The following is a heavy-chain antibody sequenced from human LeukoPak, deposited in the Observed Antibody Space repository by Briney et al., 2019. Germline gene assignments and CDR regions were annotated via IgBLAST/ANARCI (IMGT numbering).Heavy chain of an antibody. Sequence: SETLSLTCTVSGASISSYYWSWIRQPPGKGLEWIAYIYYSGSTNYNPSLKSRVTISVDTSKNQFSLKLSSVTAADTAVYYCARGYCSGGSCHNWFDPWGQGTLVTVSS. CDR3: ARGYCSGGSCHNWFDP. D-gene: IGHD2-15*01. CDR1: GASISSYY. V-gene: IGHV4-59*08. CDR2: IYYSGST. J-gene: IGHJ5*02.